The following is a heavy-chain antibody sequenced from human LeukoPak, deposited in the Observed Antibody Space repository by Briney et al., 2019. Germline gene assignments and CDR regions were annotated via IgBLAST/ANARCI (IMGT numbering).Heavy chain of an antibody. Sequence: KPSETLSLTCTVSGGSISSHYWSWIRQPPGKGLEWIGYIYYSGSTNYNPSLKSRVTISVDTSKNQFSLKLSSVTAADTAVYYCARDLGVPAAIIGDWFDPWGQGTLVTVSS. V-gene: IGHV4-59*11. CDR2: IYYSGST. CDR3: ARDLGVPAAIIGDWFDP. CDR1: GGSISSHY. J-gene: IGHJ5*02. D-gene: IGHD2-2*01.